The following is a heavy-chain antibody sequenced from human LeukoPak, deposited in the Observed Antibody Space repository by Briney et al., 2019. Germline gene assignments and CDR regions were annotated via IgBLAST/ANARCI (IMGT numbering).Heavy chain of an antibody. CDR3: ARDSVVTATGGLFDH. CDR2: IFYRSKWYN. J-gene: IGHJ4*02. D-gene: IGHD2-21*02. V-gene: IGHV6-1*01. CDR1: RDSVSSNSAA. Sequence: SQTLSLTCAISRDSVSSNSAAWNWIRQSPSRGLEWLGRIFYRSKWYNDYAASVKSRISINPDTSKNQFSLQLNSVTPEDTAVYYCARDSVVTATGGLFDHWGQGTLVTVSS.